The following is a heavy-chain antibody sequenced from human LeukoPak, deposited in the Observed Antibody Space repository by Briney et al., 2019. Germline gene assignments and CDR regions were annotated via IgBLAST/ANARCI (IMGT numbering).Heavy chain of an antibody. D-gene: IGHD3-9*01. Sequence: PSETLSLTCAVYGGSFSGYYWSWIRQPPGKGLEWIGEINHSGSTNYNPSLKSRVTISVDTSKNQFSLKLSSVTAADTAVYYCARHATDDYDISHPTWYFDLWGRGTLVTVSS. CDR3: ARHATDDYDISHPTWYFDL. CDR2: INHSGST. V-gene: IGHV4-34*01. CDR1: GGSFSGYY. J-gene: IGHJ2*01.